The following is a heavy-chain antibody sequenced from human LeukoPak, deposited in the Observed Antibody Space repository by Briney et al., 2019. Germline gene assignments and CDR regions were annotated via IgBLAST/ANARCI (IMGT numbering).Heavy chain of an antibody. D-gene: IGHD5-18*01. CDR1: GFTFGDYG. J-gene: IGHJ4*02. CDR3: TRGYSYGYY. V-gene: IGHV3-49*03. CDR2: ISSKAYGGTT. Sequence: GGSLRLSCTASGFTFGDYGMNWFRQAPGKGLEWVGFISSKAYGGTTEYAASVKGRFTISRVDSKSTVFLQMNSLKTEDTAVYYCTRGYSYGYYWGQGTLVTVSS.